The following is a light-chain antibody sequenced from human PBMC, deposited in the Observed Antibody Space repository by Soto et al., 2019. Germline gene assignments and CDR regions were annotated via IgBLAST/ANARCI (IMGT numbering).Light chain of an antibody. J-gene: IGKJ1*01. CDR3: EHYNSYSEA. CDR1: QSISHW. Sequence: IQMTQSPSILSASIGDRVTITCRASQSISHWLAWYQQKPGKAPKLLIYKASTLKSGVPSRFSGSGSGTEFTLTISSLQPDDFATYYCEHYNSYSEAVGQGTKVDIK. V-gene: IGKV1-5*03. CDR2: KAS.